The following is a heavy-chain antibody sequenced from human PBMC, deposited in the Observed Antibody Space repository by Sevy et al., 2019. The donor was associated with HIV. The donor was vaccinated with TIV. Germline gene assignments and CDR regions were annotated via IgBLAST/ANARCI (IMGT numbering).Heavy chain of an antibody. V-gene: IGHV4-59*13. CDR3: ARGGDFYASGSYSPLAF. Sequence: SETLSLTCSVSGGSISTYYWSWIRQSPGQGLEWMGYIYFSGTTNYNPSLKSRVAISVDTSKEQFSLELSSVTAADAALYYCARGGDFYASGSYSPLAFWGQGILVTVSS. CDR2: IYFSGTT. J-gene: IGHJ4*02. CDR1: GGSISTYY. D-gene: IGHD3-10*01.